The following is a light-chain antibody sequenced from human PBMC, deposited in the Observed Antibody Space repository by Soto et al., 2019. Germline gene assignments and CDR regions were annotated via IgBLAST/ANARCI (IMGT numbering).Light chain of an antibody. Sequence: EIMLTQSPSTLSLSPGETAPLSCRSNQLISHYLAWYQQKPGQAPRLLFYGTSTRATGIPARFSGSGSGTDFTLTISSLQFEDFAVYYCQQYNNWPPITFGQGTRLEIK. J-gene: IGKJ5*01. V-gene: IGKV3-15*01. CDR1: QLISHY. CDR2: GTS. CDR3: QQYNNWPPIT.